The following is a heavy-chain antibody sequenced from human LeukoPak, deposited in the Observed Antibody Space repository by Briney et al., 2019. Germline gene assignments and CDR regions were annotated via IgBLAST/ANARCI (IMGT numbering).Heavy chain of an antibody. CDR2: IWYDGSNK. J-gene: IGHJ6*02. V-gene: IGHV3-33*01. CDR1: GFTFSSYG. CDR3: ARDHGSSTPYYYYGMDV. Sequence: PGGSLRLSCAASGFTFSSYGMHWVRQAPGKGLEWVAVIWYDGSNKYYADSVKGRFTISRDNSKNTLYLQMNSLRAEDTAVYYCARDHGSSTPYYYYGMDVWGQGTTVTVSS. D-gene: IGHD6-13*01.